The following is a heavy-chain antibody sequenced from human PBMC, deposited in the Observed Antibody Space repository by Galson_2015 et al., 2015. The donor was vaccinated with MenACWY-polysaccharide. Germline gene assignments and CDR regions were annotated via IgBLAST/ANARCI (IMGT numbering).Heavy chain of an antibody. CDR1: DAFINKDDYY. V-gene: IGHV4-39*07. Sequence: ETLSRPWTVSDAFINKDDYYWGWIGPPAGKPLESIGIIYYSGKTYYNQSLKSRVAISLDTSKNKFSLMLSSVTAADTAVYYCARGFPATITTNGMDVWLQWTTVT. CDR3: ARGFPATITTNGMDV. D-gene: IGHD5-12*01. CDR2: IYYSGKT. J-gene: IGHJ6*02.